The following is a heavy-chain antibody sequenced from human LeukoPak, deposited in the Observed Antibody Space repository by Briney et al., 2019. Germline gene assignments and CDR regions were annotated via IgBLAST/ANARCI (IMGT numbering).Heavy chain of an antibody. CDR1: GGSISSYY. D-gene: IGHD1-26*01. CDR2: IYYSGST. J-gene: IGHJ4*02. V-gene: IGHV4-59*01. CDR3: ARIGGIGGDYFDY. Sequence: SETLSLTCTVSGGSISSYYWSWIRQPPGQGLEWIGYIYYSGSTNYNPSLKSRVTISVDTSTNQFSLKLSSVTAADTAVYYCARIGGIGGDYFDYWGQGTLVTVSS.